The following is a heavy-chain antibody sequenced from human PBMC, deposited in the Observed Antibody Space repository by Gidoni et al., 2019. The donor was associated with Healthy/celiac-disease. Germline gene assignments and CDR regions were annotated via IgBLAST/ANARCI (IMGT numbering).Heavy chain of an antibody. J-gene: IGHJ6*02. Sequence: EVQLVESGGGLVKPGSSLSLSCAASGFTFDDYAMHWVRQAPGKGLEWVAGISWNSGSIGYADSVKGRFTISRDNAKNSLYLQMNSLRAEDTALYYCAKTTRAYGHYYYYGMDVWGQGTTVTVSS. D-gene: IGHD4-17*01. CDR3: AKTTRAYGHYYYYGMDV. CDR2: ISWNSGSI. V-gene: IGHV3-9*01. CDR1: GFTFDDYA.